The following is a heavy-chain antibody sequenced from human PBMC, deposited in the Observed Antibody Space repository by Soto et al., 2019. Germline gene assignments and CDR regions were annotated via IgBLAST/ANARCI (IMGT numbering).Heavy chain of an antibody. Sequence: PSETMSLTCTVAGASISSYYWSWIRQSPGKGLEWIGYIYDSGSTNHNPSLKSRVTLSLDTSKNQISLQLTSVTAADTAVYHCARGRYTDMVYYFDHWGQGTLVTVSS. J-gene: IGHJ4*02. V-gene: IGHV4-59*01. CDR3: ARGRYTDMVYYFDH. D-gene: IGHD5-18*01. CDR2: IYDSGST. CDR1: GASISSYY.